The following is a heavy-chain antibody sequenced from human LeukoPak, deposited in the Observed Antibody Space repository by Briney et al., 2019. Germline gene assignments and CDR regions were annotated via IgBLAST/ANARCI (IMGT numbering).Heavy chain of an antibody. Sequence: GRSLRLSCAASGFTFSSYDMHWVRQAPGKGLEWVAVISYDGSNKYYADSVKGRFTISRDNSKNTLYLQMNSLRAEDTAVYYCATTLLGLVIKPPFDYWGQGTLVTVSS. CDR2: ISYDGSNK. CDR1: GFTFSSYD. D-gene: IGHD3/OR15-3a*01. V-gene: IGHV3-30*03. CDR3: ATTLLGLVIKPPFDY. J-gene: IGHJ4*02.